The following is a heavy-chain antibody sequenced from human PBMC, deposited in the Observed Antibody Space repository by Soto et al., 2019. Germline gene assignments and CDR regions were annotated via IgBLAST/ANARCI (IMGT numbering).Heavy chain of an antibody. D-gene: IGHD2-2*01. Sequence: PGESLKISCKGSGYSFTSYWIGWVRQMPGKGLEWMGIIYPGDSDTRYSPSFQGQVTISADKSISTAYLQWSSLKASDTAMYYCASSKKIVVPAAGYYYYGMDVWGQGTTVTVSS. V-gene: IGHV5-51*01. CDR1: GYSFTSYW. CDR3: ASSKKIVVPAAGYYYYGMDV. J-gene: IGHJ6*02. CDR2: IYPGDSDT.